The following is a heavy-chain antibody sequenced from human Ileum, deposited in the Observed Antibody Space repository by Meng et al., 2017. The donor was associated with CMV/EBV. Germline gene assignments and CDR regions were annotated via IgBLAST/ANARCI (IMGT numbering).Heavy chain of an antibody. J-gene: IGHJ4*02. D-gene: IGHD3-10*01. CDR1: GDSIDSCDYS. Sequence: QVQLKQCGPGRVNPSQTLPLTCGVSGDSIDSCDYSWNWVRQPPGKGLEWIGYIYYNGNAYYNPSLKSQVTISVDTSKNQFSLRLKSVTAADSAVYFCARGGIFRGLDYWGQGTLVTVSS. V-gene: IGHV4-30-4*08. CDR3: ARGGIFRGLDY. CDR2: IYYNGNA.